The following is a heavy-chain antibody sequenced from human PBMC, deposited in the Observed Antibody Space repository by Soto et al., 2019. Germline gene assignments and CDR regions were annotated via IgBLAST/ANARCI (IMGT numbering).Heavy chain of an antibody. CDR3: TTSNGHMNH. CDR2: ITGSSDRI. D-gene: IGHD3-22*01. V-gene: IGHV3-48*02. J-gene: IGHJ4*02. CDR1: GFAFSVSG. Sequence: EVQLVESGGAWVQPGGSLRLSCAASGFAFSVSGMNWVRQAPGKGLDWVSYITGSSDRILFADSVKGRFTVSRDNAKNSLYLQMNSLRDEDTGIYYCTTSNGHMNHWGQGTLVSVSS.